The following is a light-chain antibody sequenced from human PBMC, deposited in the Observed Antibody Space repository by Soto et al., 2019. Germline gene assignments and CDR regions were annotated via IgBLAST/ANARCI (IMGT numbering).Light chain of an antibody. CDR3: SSYGGSNNLV. CDR1: SRDVGGYNY. Sequence: QSALTQPPSASGSPGQSVTISCTGTSRDVGGYNYVSWYQQHPGKAPKLMIYEVSKRPSGVPDRFSGSKSGSTASLTVSGLQAEDEADYYCSSYGGSNNLVFGGGTQLTVL. J-gene: IGLJ3*02. CDR2: EVS. V-gene: IGLV2-8*01.